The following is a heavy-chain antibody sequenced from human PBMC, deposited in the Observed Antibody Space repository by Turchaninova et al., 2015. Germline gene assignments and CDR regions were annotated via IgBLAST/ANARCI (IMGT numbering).Heavy chain of an antibody. D-gene: IGHD1-7*01. CDR2: INHSGST. CDR1: GGSFRGSC. J-gene: IGHJ4*02. V-gene: IGHV4-34*01. Sequence: QVQLQQWGAGLLKPSETLSLTSAVNGGSFRGSCWSRLRQPPGKGVEWMGEINHSGSTNYNPSLKSRVTISVDTSKNQFSLKLSSVTAADTAVYYCARGGGTTKRYFDYWGQGTLVTVSS. CDR3: ARGGGTTKRYFDY.